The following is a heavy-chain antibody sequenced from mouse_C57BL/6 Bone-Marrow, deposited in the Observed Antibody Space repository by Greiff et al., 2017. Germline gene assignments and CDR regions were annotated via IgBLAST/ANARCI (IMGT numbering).Heavy chain of an antibody. CDR1: GYTFTSYW. CDR2: IDPSDSYT. Sequence: QVQLQQPGAELVMPGASVKLSCKASGYTFTSYWMHWVKQRPGQGLEWIGEIDPSDSYTNYNQKFKGKSTLTVDKSSSTASMQLSSLTSEDAAVYYCAKGDGYRFAYWCQGTLVTVSA. CDR3: AKGDGYRFAY. V-gene: IGHV1-69*01. J-gene: IGHJ3*01. D-gene: IGHD2-3*01.